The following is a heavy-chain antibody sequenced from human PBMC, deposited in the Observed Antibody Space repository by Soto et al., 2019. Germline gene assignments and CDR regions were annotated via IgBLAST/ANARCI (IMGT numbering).Heavy chain of an antibody. CDR3: ARGNYDTCGYYKGALDS. CDR2: ISSGSTPI. D-gene: IGHD3-22*01. CDR1: GFTFSAHS. Sequence: VQLVESGGGLVQAGGSLRLSCAASGFTFSAHSMEWVREAPGKGLEWVSYISSGSTPIYYADSVRGRFTHSRDNAKNPPYLQMNGLRAKDTAVYYSARGNYDTCGYYKGALDSWGQGTLVTVSS. J-gene: IGHJ4*02. V-gene: IGHV3-48*01.